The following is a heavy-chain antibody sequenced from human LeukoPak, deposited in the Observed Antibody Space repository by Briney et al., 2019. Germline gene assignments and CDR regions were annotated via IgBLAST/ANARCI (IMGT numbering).Heavy chain of an antibody. CDR2: IYTSGST. J-gene: IGHJ4*02. CDR3: ASIAARNYVDY. V-gene: IGHV4-4*09. D-gene: IGHD6-6*01. CDR1: GGSISSYY. Sequence: SETLSLTCTVSGGSISSYYWSWIRQPPGKGLEWIGYIYTSGSTNYNPSLKSRVTISVDTSKNQFSLKLSSVTAADTAVYYCASIAARNYVDYWGQGTLVTVSS.